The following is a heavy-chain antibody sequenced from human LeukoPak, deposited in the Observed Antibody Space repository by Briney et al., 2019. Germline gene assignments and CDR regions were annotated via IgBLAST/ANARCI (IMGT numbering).Heavy chain of an antibody. Sequence: GGSLRLSCAASGFTFSSYSMNWVRQAPGNGLEWVSSISSSSSYIYYADSVKGRFTISRDNAKNSLYLQMNSLRAEDTAVYYCARGRGIAAAGTLSSPYYYYAMDVWGQGTTVTVSS. CDR2: ISSSSSYI. V-gene: IGHV3-21*01. CDR3: ARGRGIAAAGTLSSPYYYYAMDV. J-gene: IGHJ6*02. CDR1: GFTFSSYS. D-gene: IGHD6-13*01.